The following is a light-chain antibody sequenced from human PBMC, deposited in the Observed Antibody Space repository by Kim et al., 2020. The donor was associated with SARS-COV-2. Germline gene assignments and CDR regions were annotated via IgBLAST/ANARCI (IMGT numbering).Light chain of an antibody. J-gene: IGKJ1*01. CDR1: QSVTSSY. CDR3: QQYVSSPGT. Sequence: EIVLTQSPGTLSLSPGERATLSCRASQSVTSSYLAWYQQTPGQAPRLLIYGASSRATGIPDRFSGSGSGTDFILTISRLEPEDFAVYYCQQYVSSPGTFGQGTKVEIK. CDR2: GAS. V-gene: IGKV3-20*01.